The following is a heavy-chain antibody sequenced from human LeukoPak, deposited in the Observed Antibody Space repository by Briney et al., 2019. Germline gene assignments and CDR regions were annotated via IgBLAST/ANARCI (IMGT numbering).Heavy chain of an antibody. CDR2: IRYDGSNK. J-gene: IGHJ4*02. V-gene: IGHV3-30*02. CDR1: GFTFSSYG. D-gene: IGHD4-23*01. Sequence: GGSLRLSCAASGFTFSSYGMHWVRQAPGKGLEWVAFIRYDGSNKYYADSVKGRFTISRDNSKNTLYLQMNSLRAEDTAVYYCAKDSTTVVTHYYFDYWGQGTLVTVSS. CDR3: AKDSTTVVTHYYFDY.